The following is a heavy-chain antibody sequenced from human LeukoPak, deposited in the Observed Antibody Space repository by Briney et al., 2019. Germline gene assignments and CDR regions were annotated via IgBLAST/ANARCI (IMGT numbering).Heavy chain of an antibody. CDR3: ARAEKAVTGTLDY. CDR2: IYYSGST. Sequence: SETLSLTCTVSGASISSYYWSWIRQPPGKGLEWIGYIYYSGSTRYNPSLKSRVTISVDTSKNQFSLRLTSVTAADTAVYYCARAEKAVTGTLDYWGQGTLITVSS. J-gene: IGHJ4*02. D-gene: IGHD6-19*01. V-gene: IGHV4-59*01. CDR1: GASISSYY.